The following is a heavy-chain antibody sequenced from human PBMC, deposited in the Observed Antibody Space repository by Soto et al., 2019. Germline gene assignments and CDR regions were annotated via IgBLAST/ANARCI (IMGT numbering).Heavy chain of an antibody. CDR1: GYTFSSYG. V-gene: IGHV1-18*01. CDR3: AKWGPGSYLLDY. Sequence: QVQLVQSGAEVKKPGASLKVSCKASGYTFSSYGISWVRQAPGQGLEWMGWISAYNGNTNYAQNLQGRFTMTTDTSTGQAYMELRSLRSDDTAVYYCAKWGPGSYLLDYWGQGTLVTVSS. J-gene: IGHJ4*02. CDR2: ISAYNGNT. D-gene: IGHD3-10*01.